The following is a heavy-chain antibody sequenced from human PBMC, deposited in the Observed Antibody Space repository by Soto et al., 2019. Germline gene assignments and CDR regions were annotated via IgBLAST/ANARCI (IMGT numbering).Heavy chain of an antibody. V-gene: IGHV4-59*08. CDR2: IYYSGST. J-gene: IGHJ4*02. Sequence: SETLSLTCTVSGGSISSYYWSWIRQPPGKGLEWIGYIYYSGSTNYNPSLKSRVTISVDTSKNQFSLKLSSVTAADTAVYYCASQYSYGNYFDYWGQGTLVTFSS. CDR3: ASQYSYGNYFDY. CDR1: GGSISSYY. D-gene: IGHD5-18*01.